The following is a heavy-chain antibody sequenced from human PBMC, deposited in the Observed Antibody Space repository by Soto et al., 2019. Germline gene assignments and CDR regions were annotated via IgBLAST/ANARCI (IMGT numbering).Heavy chain of an antibody. D-gene: IGHD2-15*01. CDR2: IIPILGIA. J-gene: IGHJ5*02. CDR1: GGTFSSYT. V-gene: IGHV1-69*02. Sequence: QVQLVQSGAEVKKPGSSVKVSCKASGGTFSSYTISWVRQAPGQGLEWMGRIIPILGIANYSQKFQGRVTITADKSTSTAYMELSSLRSEDTAVYYCASHVQRGDCSGGSCRNWFDPWGQGTLVTVSS. CDR3: ASHVQRGDCSGGSCRNWFDP.